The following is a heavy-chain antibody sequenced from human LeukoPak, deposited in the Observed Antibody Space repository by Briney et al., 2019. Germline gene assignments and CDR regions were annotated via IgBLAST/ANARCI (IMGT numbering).Heavy chain of an antibody. Sequence: ASVKVSCKASGYTFTSYGISWVRQAPGQGLEWMGWISAYNGNTNYAQKPQGRVTMTTDTSTSTAYMELRSLRSDDTAVYYCARDPGFWYYGSGSYYPFDYWGQGTLVTVSS. CDR2: ISAYNGNT. CDR1: GYTFTSYG. D-gene: IGHD3-10*01. CDR3: ARDPGFWYYGSGSYYPFDY. J-gene: IGHJ4*02. V-gene: IGHV1-18*01.